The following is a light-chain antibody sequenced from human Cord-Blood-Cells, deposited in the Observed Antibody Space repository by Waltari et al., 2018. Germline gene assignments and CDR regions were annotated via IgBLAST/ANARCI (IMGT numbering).Light chain of an antibody. Sequence: DIQMTKPPLSLFASVVARGPITCRASQSISSYFNWNQQTPGKAPKILSYAASSLQSGVPSRFSGSGSGTDCTLTISSLQPEDFATYYWQPSYRTPRTCGQGNEVEVK. V-gene: IGKV1-39*01. CDR3: QPSYRTPRT. J-gene: IGKJ1*01. CDR2: AAS. CDR1: QSISSY.